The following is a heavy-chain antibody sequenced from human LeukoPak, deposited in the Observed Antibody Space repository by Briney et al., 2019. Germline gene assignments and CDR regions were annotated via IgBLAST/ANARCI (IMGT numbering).Heavy chain of an antibody. CDR1: GFSFSSYA. Sequence: GGSLRLSCAASGFSFSSYAMSWVRQPPGRGLEWVSAICGSGTNTYYADSVKGRFTISRDNSKNTLDLQMNSLRAEDTAVYYCAKAGGGNCFSSLDFWGQGTLVTVSS. CDR3: AKAGGGNCFSSLDF. J-gene: IGHJ4*02. V-gene: IGHV3-23*01. CDR2: ICGSGTNT. D-gene: IGHD2-15*01.